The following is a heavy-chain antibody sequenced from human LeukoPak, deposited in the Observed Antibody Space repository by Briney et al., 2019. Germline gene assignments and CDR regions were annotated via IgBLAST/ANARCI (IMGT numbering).Heavy chain of an antibody. J-gene: IGHJ5*02. V-gene: IGHV1-18*04. CDR3: ARDSYYYDSSGYQFDP. Sequence: ASVKVSRKASGYTFTSYYMHWLRQPPAQGLDWMGWINAYNGNTNYERKFQGRVTMTTDTSTSTAYMELRSLRSDDAAVYYCARDSYYYDSSGYQFDPWGQGTLVTVSS. CDR1: GYTFTSYY. CDR2: INAYNGNT. D-gene: IGHD3-22*01.